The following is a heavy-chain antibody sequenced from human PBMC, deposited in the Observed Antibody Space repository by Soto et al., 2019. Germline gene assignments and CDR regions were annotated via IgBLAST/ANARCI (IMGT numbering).Heavy chain of an antibody. CDR3: ARGNFDWSFDDAFDI. CDR2: MNPNSGNT. J-gene: IGHJ3*02. Sequence: GASVKGSCKASGYTFTSYDINWVRQATGRGLEWMGWMNPNSGNTGYAQKFQGRVTMTRNTSISTAYMELSSLRSEDTAVYYCARGNFDWSFDDAFDIWGQGTMVTVSS. CDR1: GYTFTSYD. D-gene: IGHD3-9*01. V-gene: IGHV1-8*01.